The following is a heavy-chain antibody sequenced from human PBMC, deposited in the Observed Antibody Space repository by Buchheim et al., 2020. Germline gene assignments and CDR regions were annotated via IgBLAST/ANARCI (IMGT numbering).Heavy chain of an antibody. CDR1: GGSFSGYY. D-gene: IGHD3-22*01. V-gene: IGHV4-34*11. CDR3: ARDNYYDSSGLNWFDP. CDR2: IYYSGST. J-gene: IGHJ5*02. Sequence: QVQLQQWGAGLLKPSETLSLTCAVYGGSFSGYYWSWIRQPPGKGLEWIGYIYYSGSTNYNPSLKSRVTISVDTSKNQFSLKLSSVTAADTAVYYCARDNYYDSSGLNWFDPWGQGTL.